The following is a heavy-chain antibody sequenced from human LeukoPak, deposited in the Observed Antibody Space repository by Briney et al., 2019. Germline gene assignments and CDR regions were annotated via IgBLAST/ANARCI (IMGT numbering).Heavy chain of an antibody. J-gene: IGHJ6*03. D-gene: IGHD3-22*01. V-gene: IGHV3-53*05. CDR2: IYSGGNT. CDR1: GFTVSSNS. CDR3: AKGSKLVVITRDHYMAV. Sequence: GGSLRLSCTVSGFTVSSNSMSWVRQAPGKGLEWVSFIYSGGNTHYSDSVKGRFTISRDNSKTTLYLQMNSLRAGDTAVYYCAKGSKLVVITRDHYMAVWGKGTTVTISS.